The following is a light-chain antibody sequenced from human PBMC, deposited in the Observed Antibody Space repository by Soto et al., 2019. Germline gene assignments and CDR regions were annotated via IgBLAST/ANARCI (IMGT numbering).Light chain of an antibody. CDR2: GAS. Sequence: EIVLTQSPGTLSLSPGERATLSCRASQSVSSSYLAWYQQKPGQAPRLLIYGASNRATGIPDRFSGSGSGTDFTLTISRLEPEDFAVYYCHLYGNSLRTFGQGTKVEIK. J-gene: IGKJ1*01. V-gene: IGKV3-20*01. CDR3: HLYGNSLRT. CDR1: QSVSSSY.